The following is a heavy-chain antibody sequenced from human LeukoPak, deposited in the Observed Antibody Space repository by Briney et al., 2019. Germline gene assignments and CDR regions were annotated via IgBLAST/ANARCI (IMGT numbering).Heavy chain of an antibody. D-gene: IGHD3-10*02. CDR2: ISSSGSTI. CDR3: AELGITMIGGV. Sequence: GGSLRLSCAASGFTFSSYEMNWVRQAPGRGLEWVSYISSSGSTIYYADSVKGRFTTSRDNAKNSLYLQMNSLRAEDTAVYYCAELGITMIGGVWGKGTTVTISS. J-gene: IGHJ6*04. V-gene: IGHV3-48*03. CDR1: GFTFSSYE.